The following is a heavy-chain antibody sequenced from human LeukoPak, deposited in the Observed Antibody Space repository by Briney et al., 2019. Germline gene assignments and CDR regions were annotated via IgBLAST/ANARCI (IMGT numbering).Heavy chain of an antibody. Sequence: GASVKVSCKASGYTFTGYYMHWVRQAPGQGLEWMGWINPNSGGTNYAQKFQGRATMTRDTSISTAYMELSRLRSDDTAVYYCARAYSSGWWGFDYWGQGTLVTVSS. CDR1: GYTFTGYY. V-gene: IGHV1-2*02. D-gene: IGHD6-19*01. J-gene: IGHJ4*02. CDR3: ARAYSSGWWGFDY. CDR2: INPNSGGT.